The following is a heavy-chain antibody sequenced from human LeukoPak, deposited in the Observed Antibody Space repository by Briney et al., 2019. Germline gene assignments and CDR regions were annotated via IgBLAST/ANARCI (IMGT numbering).Heavy chain of an antibody. CDR3: ARGVTTVGY. D-gene: IGHD4-23*01. J-gene: IGHJ4*02. CDR1: GGSVSSGSYY. CDR2: IYYSGST. V-gene: IGHV4-61*01. Sequence: SETLSLTCTVSGGSVSSGSYYWSWIRQPPGKGLEWIGYIYYSGSTNYNPSLKSRVTISVDTSKNQFSLKLSSLRSEDTAVYYCARGVTTVGYWGQGTLVTVSS.